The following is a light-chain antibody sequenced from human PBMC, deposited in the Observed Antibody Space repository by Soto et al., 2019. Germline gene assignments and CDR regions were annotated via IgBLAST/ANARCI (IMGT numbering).Light chain of an antibody. J-gene: IGLJ2*01. CDR1: KTDIGNYNL. CDR3: SSFAGSGTLVV. Sequence: QSALTQPASVSGSPGQSITISCTGTKTDIGNYNLVSWYQRHPDKAPKLIIYEDTKRPSGISNRFSASKSGTTASLTLSGLQAEDEDDDHCSSFAGSGTLVVFGGGTKVTVL. CDR2: EDT. V-gene: IGLV2-23*01.